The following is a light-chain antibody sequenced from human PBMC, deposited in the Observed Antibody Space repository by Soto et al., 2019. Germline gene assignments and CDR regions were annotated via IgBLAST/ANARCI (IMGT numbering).Light chain of an antibody. CDR2: GAS. V-gene: IGKV3-20*01. CDR3: QQYGSSPPIT. J-gene: IGKJ5*01. CDR1: HSVSSSY. Sequence: EIVLTQSPGTLSLSPGERATLSCRASHSVSSSYLAWYQQKPGQAPRLLIYGASSRATGIPDRFSGRGSGTDFTLTISRLEPDDCAVYYCQQYGSSPPITFGQGTRLEIK.